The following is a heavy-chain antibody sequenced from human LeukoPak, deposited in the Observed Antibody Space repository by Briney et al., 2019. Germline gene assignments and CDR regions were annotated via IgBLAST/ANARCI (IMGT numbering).Heavy chain of an antibody. V-gene: IGHV3-30*18. D-gene: IGHD1-26*01. CDR1: RFTFSSYG. CDR3: AKVHSGSFDAFDI. J-gene: IGHJ3*02. Sequence: PGGSLRLSCAASRFTFSSYGMHWVRQAPGKGLEWVAVISYDGSNKYYADSVKGRFTISRDNSKNTLHLQMNSLRAEDTAVYYCAKVHSGSFDAFDIWGQGTMVTVSS. CDR2: ISYDGSNK.